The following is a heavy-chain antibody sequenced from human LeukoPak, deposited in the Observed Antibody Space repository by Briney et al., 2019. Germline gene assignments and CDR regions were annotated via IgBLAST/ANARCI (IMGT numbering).Heavy chain of an antibody. D-gene: IGHD4-17*01. V-gene: IGHV3-11*04. CDR2: ISSSVSTI. CDR1: GFTFSDYY. Sequence: GGSLRLSCAASGFTFSDYYMSWIRQAPGKGREWVSYISSSVSTIYYADSVKGRFTISRDNAKNSMYLQMNSLRAEDTAVYYCAREPISSYGDNYYYYYYMDVWGEGTTVTVSS. J-gene: IGHJ6*03. CDR3: AREPISSYGDNYYYYYYMDV.